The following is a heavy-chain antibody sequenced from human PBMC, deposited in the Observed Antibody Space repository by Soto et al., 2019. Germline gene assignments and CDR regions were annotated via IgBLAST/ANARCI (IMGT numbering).Heavy chain of an antibody. J-gene: IGHJ6*02. CDR3: ARDRSIAAHYYYYYGMDV. CDR2: INHSGST. Sequence: SETLSLTCAVYGGSFSGYYWSWIRQPPGKGLEWIGEINHSGSTNYNPSLKSRVTISVDTSKNQFSLRLSSVTAADTAVYYCARDRSIAAHYYYYYGMDVWGQGTTVTVSS. D-gene: IGHD6-6*01. CDR1: GGSFSGYY. V-gene: IGHV4-34*01.